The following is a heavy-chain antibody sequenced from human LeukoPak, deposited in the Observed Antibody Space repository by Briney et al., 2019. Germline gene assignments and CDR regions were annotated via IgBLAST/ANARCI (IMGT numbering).Heavy chain of an antibody. J-gene: IGHJ5*02. D-gene: IGHD3-10*01. CDR1: GHTFTSDA. Sequence: ASVKVSCKASGHTFTSDAVHWVRQAPGQRLEWMGGINAGNGNTKYSQKFQGRVTITRDTSASTAYMELSSLRSEDTAVYYCARDHLRLLWFGELPASQYNWFDPWGQGTLVTVSS. CDR2: INAGNGNT. V-gene: IGHV1-3*01. CDR3: ARDHLRLLWFGELPASQYNWFDP.